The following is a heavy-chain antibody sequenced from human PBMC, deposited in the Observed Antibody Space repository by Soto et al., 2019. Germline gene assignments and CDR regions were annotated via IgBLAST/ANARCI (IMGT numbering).Heavy chain of an antibody. V-gene: IGHV3-23*01. D-gene: IGHD3-22*01. Sequence: EVQLLESGGGLVQPGGSLRLSCAASGFTFSSYAMSWVRQAPGKGLEWVSAISGSGGSTYYADSVKGRFTISRDNSKNTLYLQMNSLRAEDTAVYYCAKDRSRYYHDSSGYYLDYWGQGTLVTVSS. CDR1: GFTFSSYA. J-gene: IGHJ4*02. CDR3: AKDRSRYYHDSSGYYLDY. CDR2: ISGSGGST.